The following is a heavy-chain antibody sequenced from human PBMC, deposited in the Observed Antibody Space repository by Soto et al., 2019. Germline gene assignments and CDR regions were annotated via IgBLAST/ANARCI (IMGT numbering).Heavy chain of an antibody. CDR1: GYTFTSYG. CDR2: ISAYNGNT. CDR3: ASGKGSSSWVPQSRGQYGMDV. D-gene: IGHD6-13*01. J-gene: IGHJ6*02. Sequence: ASVKVSCKASGYTFTSYGISWVRQAPGQGLEWMGWISAYNGNTNYAQKLQGRVTMTTDTSTSTAYMELRSLRSDDTAVYYCASGKGSSSWVPQSRGQYGMDVWGQGTTVTVSS. V-gene: IGHV1-18*01.